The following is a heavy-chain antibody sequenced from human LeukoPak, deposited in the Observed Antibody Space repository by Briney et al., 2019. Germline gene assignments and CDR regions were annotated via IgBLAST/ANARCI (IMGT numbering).Heavy chain of an antibody. D-gene: IGHD1-26*01. CDR3: ARVPPPSSGSYNDYFDY. Sequence: GRSLRLSCADSGFTIRSYAMHWVRQAPGKGLEWLALISYDGGNEYYADSVKGRFTISRDNAKDSLYLQMNSLRAEDTAVYYCARVPPPSSGSYNDYFDYWGQGTLVTVSS. CDR2: ISYDGGNE. V-gene: IGHV3-30*03. CDR1: GFTIRSYA. J-gene: IGHJ4*02.